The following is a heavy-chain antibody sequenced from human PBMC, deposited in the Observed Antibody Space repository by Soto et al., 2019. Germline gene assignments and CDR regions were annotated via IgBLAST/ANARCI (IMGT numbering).Heavy chain of an antibody. Sequence: QLQLQESGPGLVKPSETLSLTCTVSGGSISSSSYYWGWIRQPPGKGLEWIGSIYYSGSTYYNPSLKSRVTISVDTSKNQFSLKLSSVTAADTAVYYCASYISGWSLFGYWGQGTLVTVSS. CDR1: GGSISSSSYY. J-gene: IGHJ4*02. V-gene: IGHV4-39*01. CDR2: IYYSGST. D-gene: IGHD6-19*01. CDR3: ASYISGWSLFGY.